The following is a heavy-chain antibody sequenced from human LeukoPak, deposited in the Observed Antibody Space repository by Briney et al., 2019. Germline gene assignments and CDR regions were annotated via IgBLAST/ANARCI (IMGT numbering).Heavy chain of an antibody. V-gene: IGHV4-4*07. Sequence: LETLSLSCTVSGGSITSYYSGWIPQPAGKGLEWIVRIYTSVSTTYNPSLKSRVTTSVDTSTNQFSLKLSSVTPAATPLYYCERVLRYFSVYYTCVWGKKATLTVSS. CDR1: GGSITSYY. CDR2: IYTSVST. J-gene: IGHJ6*04. D-gene: IGHD3-9*01. CDR3: ERVLRYFSVYYTCV.